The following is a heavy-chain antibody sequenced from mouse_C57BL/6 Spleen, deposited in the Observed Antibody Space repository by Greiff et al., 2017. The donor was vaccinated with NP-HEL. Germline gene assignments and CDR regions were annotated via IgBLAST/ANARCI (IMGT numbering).Heavy chain of an antibody. CDR1: GYTFTDYN. D-gene: IGHD2-4*01. Sequence: DVKLVESGPELVKPGASVKIPCKASGYTFTDYNMDWVKQSHGKSLEWIGDINPNNGGTIYNQKFKGKATLTVDKSSSTAYMELRSLTSEDTAVYYCARRYYDYDEYAMDYWGQGTSVTVSS. V-gene: IGHV1-18*01. J-gene: IGHJ4*01. CDR2: INPNNGGT. CDR3: ARRYYDYDEYAMDY.